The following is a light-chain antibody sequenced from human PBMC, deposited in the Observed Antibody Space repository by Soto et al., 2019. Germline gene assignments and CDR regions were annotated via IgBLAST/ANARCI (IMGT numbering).Light chain of an antibody. CDR2: GAS. J-gene: IGKJ5*01. CDR1: QSVGNN. CDR3: QQYSNWPRAT. V-gene: IGKV3-15*01. Sequence: EIVMTHCPATLSFSPAEIATLSFSASQSVGNNLAWYQHKAGQAPRLLIYGASTRATGVPARFSGSESGTDFTLTISGLQSEDFAIYYCQQYSNWPRATFGQGTRLEIK.